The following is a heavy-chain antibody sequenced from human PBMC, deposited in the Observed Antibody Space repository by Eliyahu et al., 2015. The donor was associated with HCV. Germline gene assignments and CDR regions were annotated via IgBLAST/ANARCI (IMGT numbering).Heavy chain of an antibody. CDR1: GXXXSSYA. CDR2: ISYDGSNK. Sequence: QVQLVESGGGVVQPGRSLRLSCAAXGXXXSSYALXWVXXAPGKGLEWVTVISYDGSNKYYADSVKGRFTISRDNSKNTLYLQMNSLRAEDTAVYYCAREVPQSMIVVVITNPYFDYWGQGTLVTVSS. CDR3: AREVPQSMIVVVITNPYFDY. D-gene: IGHD3-22*01. V-gene: IGHV3-30-3*01. J-gene: IGHJ4*02.